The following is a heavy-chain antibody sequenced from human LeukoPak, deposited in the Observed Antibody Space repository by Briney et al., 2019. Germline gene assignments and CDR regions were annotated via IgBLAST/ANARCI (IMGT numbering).Heavy chain of an antibody. D-gene: IGHD3-22*01. J-gene: IGHJ4*02. CDR1: GGSISSSSYY. V-gene: IGHV4-39*01. Sequence: SETLSLTCTVSGGSISSSSYYWGWIRQPPGKGLEWIGSIYYSGSTYYNPSLKSRVTISVDTSKNQLSLKLSSVTAADTAVYYCARRPLRYDSSGYYRSGFDYWGQGTLVTVSS. CDR3: ARRPLRYDSSGYYRSGFDY. CDR2: IYYSGST.